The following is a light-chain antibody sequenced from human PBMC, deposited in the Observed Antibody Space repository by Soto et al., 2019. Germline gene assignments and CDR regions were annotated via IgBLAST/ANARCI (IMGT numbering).Light chain of an antibody. CDR2: HAS. V-gene: IGKV3-11*01. CDR3: QQRSNWQIT. CDR1: QSVSSY. J-gene: IGKJ5*01. Sequence: EIVLTQSPATLSLSPGERSTLSCMAIQSVSSYLAWYQQKPGQAPRLLIYHASNRATGIPARFSGSGSGTDFTLTISSLEPEDFAVYYCQQRSNWQITFGQGTRLEIK.